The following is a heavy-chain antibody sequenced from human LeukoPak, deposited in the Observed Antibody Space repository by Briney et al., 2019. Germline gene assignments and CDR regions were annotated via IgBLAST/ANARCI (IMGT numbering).Heavy chain of an antibody. J-gene: IGHJ3*01. CDR1: GFTVSTND. CDR2: LYSGGST. CDR3: TKSGAPDPY. D-gene: IGHD1-26*01. Sequence: GSLRLSCAASGFTVSTNDMSWVRQAPGKGLEWVSVLYSGGSTSYADSVNGRFTISRDNSKNTLYLQMNSLRAGDTAVYYCTKSGAPDPYWGQGTMVTVSS. V-gene: IGHV3-53*01.